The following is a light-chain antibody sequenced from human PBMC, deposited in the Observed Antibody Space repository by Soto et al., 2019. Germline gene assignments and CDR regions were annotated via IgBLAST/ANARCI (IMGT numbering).Light chain of an antibody. Sequence: EMVMTQSPAAQSLSPGERATLSSRASQSVSSSYLSWYQQKPGQAPRLLIYGASTRATGIPARFSGSGSGTDFTLTISSLQPEDFAVYFCQQYNNWPSFGQGTRLEIK. CDR3: QQYNNWPS. J-gene: IGKJ5*01. V-gene: IGKV3D-7*01. CDR2: GAS. CDR1: QSVSSSY.